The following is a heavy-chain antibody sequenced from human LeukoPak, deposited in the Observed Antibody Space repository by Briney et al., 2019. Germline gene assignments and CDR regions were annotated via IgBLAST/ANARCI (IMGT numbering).Heavy chain of an antibody. CDR2: INPNSGST. CDR3: ARSLPWIQLWSVDY. J-gene: IGHJ4*02. D-gene: IGHD5-18*01. CDR1: GYTFTGYY. V-gene: IGHV1-2*02. Sequence: ASVKVSCKASGYTFTGYYMHWVRQAPGQGLEWMGWINPNSGSTNYAQKFQGRVTMTRDTSISTAYMELSRLRSDDTAVYYCARSLPWIQLWSVDYWGQGTLVTVSS.